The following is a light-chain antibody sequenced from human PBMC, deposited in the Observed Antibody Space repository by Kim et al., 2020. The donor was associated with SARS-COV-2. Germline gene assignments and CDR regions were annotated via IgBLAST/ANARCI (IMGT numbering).Light chain of an antibody. CDR3: TSRDSSGNQLGV. Sequence: SSELTQDPAVSVALGQTVRITCQGDSLRSYYASWYQQKPGQAPVLVIYGKNNRPSGIPDRFSGSSSGNTASLTITGAQAEDEADYYCTSRDSSGNQLGVF. CDR1: SLRSYY. J-gene: IGLJ2*01. V-gene: IGLV3-19*01. CDR2: GKN.